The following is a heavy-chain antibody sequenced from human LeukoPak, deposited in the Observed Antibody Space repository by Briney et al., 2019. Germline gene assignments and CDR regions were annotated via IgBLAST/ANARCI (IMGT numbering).Heavy chain of an antibody. CDR3: ARVSEAYCGGDCYLPGMDV. CDR1: GGSFSGYY. J-gene: IGHJ6*02. V-gene: IGHV4-34*01. D-gene: IGHD2-21*02. Sequence: PSETLSLTCAVYGGSFSGYYWSWIRQPPGKGLEWIGEINHSGSTNYNPSLKSRVTISVDTSKNQFSLKLSSVTAADTAVYYCARVSEAYCGGDCYLPGMDVWGQGTTVTVS. CDR2: INHSGST.